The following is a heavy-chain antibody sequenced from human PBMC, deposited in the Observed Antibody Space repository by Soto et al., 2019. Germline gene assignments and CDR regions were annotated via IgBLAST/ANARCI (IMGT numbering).Heavy chain of an antibody. CDR2: IYYSGST. Sequence: SETLSLTCTVSGGSISSYYWSWIRQPPGKGLEWIGYIYYSGSTNYNPSLKSRVTISVDTSKNQFSLKLSSVTAADTAVYYCAHLGNRYYYDSSDQPKYAFDIWGQGTMVTVSS. CDR1: GGSISSYY. D-gene: IGHD3-22*01. J-gene: IGHJ3*02. CDR3: AHLGNRYYYDSSDQPKYAFDI. V-gene: IGHV4-59*01.